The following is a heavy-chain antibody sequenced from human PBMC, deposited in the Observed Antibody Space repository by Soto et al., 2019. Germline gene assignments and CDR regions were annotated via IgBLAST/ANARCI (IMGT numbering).Heavy chain of an antibody. CDR1: GGSITSSRNY. J-gene: IGHJ4*02. D-gene: IGHD5-12*01. Sequence: SETLSLTCTVSGGSITSSRNYWGWIRQPPGKGLEWIGSIYYSGSTYYNPSLKSRVTISVDTSKNQLSLKLDSVTAADTAVYYCSRGRITYRGYSGYDPPYYFDYWGQGTLVTVSS. V-gene: IGHV4-39*01. CDR3: SRGRITYRGYSGYDPPYYFDY. CDR2: IYYSGST.